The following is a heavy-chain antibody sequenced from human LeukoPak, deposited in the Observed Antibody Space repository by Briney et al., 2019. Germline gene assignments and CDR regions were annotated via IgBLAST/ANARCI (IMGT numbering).Heavy chain of an antibody. CDR3: ARDRNYGGNSDAFDI. Sequence: GGSLRLSCAASGFTVSNNYMSWVRQAPGRGPEYVSVIYSDGSTYYADSVKGRFTISRDNSKNTLYLQMNSLRAGDTAVYYCARDRNYGGNSDAFDIWGQGTMVTVSS. CDR2: IYSDGST. J-gene: IGHJ3*02. V-gene: IGHV3-53*01. CDR1: GFTVSNNY. D-gene: IGHD4-23*01.